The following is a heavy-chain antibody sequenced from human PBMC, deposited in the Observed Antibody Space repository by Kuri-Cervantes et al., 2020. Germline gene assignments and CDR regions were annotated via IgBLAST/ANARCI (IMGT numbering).Heavy chain of an antibody. CDR1: GYTFTNYA. CDR3: ARDLLLRGSKSAY. V-gene: IGHV7-4-1*02. Sequence: ASVKVSCKASGYTFTNYAMNWVRQAPGQGLERMGWINTNTGNPTYAQGFTGRFVFSLDTSVSTTYLQISSLKAEDTAVYYCARDLLLRGSKSAYWGQGTLVTVSS. CDR2: INTNTGNP. D-gene: IGHD3-16*01. J-gene: IGHJ4*02.